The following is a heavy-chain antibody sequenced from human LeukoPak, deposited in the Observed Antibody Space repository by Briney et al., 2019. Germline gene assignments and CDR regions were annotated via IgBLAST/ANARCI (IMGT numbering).Heavy chain of an antibody. CDR3: VGEGTY. J-gene: IGHJ4*02. CDR2: IYSGGGT. V-gene: IGHV3-53*01. Sequence: GGSLRLSCAASGLSFSSTYMTWVRQAPGKGLEWVSVIYSGGGTNYADSLKGRFSIFRDNSKNTLYLQMNSLRADDTAVYYCVGEGTYWGQGTLVTVSS. CDR1: GLSFSSTY. D-gene: IGHD1-1*01.